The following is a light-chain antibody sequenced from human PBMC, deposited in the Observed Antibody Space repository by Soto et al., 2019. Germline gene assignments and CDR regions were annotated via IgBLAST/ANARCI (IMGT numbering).Light chain of an antibody. V-gene: IGLV2-23*02. J-gene: IGLJ3*02. CDR1: TSDVGGYDV. CDR3: CSFAGSSTFWV. CDR2: EVN. Sequence: QSVLTQPASVSGSPGQSITISCSGTTSDVGGYDVVSWYQQHPGKAPKLMIFEVNQRPSGVSDRFSGSKSGNTASLTISGLQVGDEADYYCCSFAGSSTFWVFGGGTKVTVL.